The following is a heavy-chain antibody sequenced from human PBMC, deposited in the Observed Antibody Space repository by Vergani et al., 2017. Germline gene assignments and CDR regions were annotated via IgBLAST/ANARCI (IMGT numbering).Heavy chain of an antibody. D-gene: IGHD3-22*01. CDR1: GYTFTSYY. CDR3: ARGVTIVVVDWGVPDY. CDR2: INPSGGST. V-gene: IGHV1-46*01. J-gene: IGHJ4*02. Sequence: QVQLVQSGAEVKKPGASVKVSCKASGYTFTSYYMHWVRQAPGQGLEWMGIINPSGGSTSYAQKFQGRVTITRDTSASTAYMELSSLRSEDTAVYYCARGVTIVVVDWGVPDYWGQGTLVTVSS.